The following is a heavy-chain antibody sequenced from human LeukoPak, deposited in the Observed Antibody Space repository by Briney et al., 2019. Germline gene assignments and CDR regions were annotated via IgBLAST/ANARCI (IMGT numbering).Heavy chain of an antibody. CDR1: GGSFSAYY. CDR3: AREDMPGGVTTILPY. CDR2: SNHSGST. D-gene: IGHD3-16*01. J-gene: IGHJ4*02. Sequence: SETLSLTCGVYGGSFSAYYWSWIRQPPGKGLEWIGESNHSGSTTYNPSLKSRVTISVDTSKKQFSLNLRSVTAADTAVYYCAREDMPGGVTTILPYWGQGTLVTVSS. V-gene: IGHV4-34*01.